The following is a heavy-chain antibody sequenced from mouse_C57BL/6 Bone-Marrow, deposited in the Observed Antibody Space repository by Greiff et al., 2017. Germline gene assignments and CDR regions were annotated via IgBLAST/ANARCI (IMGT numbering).Heavy chain of an antibody. V-gene: IGHV1-81*01. CDR3: AITTVVAFSQYFDY. Sequence: VQLQQSGAELARPGASVKLSCKASGYTFTSYGISWVKQRTGQGLEWIGAIYPRSGNTYYNEKFKGKATLTADKSSSTAYMELRSLTSEDSAVYFCAITTVVAFSQYFDYWGQGTTLTVSS. CDR2: IYPRSGNT. J-gene: IGHJ2*01. D-gene: IGHD1-1*01. CDR1: GYTFTSYG.